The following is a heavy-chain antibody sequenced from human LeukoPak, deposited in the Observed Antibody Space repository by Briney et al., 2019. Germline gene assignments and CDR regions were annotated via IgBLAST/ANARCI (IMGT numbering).Heavy chain of an antibody. CDR3: ARGPSGYCSSTSCDQ. D-gene: IGHD2-2*01. CDR1: GGTFSSYA. Sequence: VASVKVSCKASGGTFSSYAISWVRQAPGQGLEWMGGIIPIFGTANYAQRFQGRVTITTDESTNTAYMELSSLRSEDTAVYYCARGPSGYCSSTSCDQWGQGTLVTVSS. J-gene: IGHJ4*02. CDR2: IIPIFGTA. V-gene: IGHV1-69*05.